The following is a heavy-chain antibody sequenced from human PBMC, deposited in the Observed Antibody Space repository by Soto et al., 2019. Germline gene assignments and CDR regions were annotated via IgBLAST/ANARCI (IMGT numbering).Heavy chain of an antibody. CDR3: AGSHYYGSGSYYIYPPFDY. CDR2: IYHSGST. CDR1: GGSISSGGYS. V-gene: IGHV4-30-2*01. D-gene: IGHD3-10*01. J-gene: IGHJ4*02. Sequence: QLQLQESGSGLVKPSQTLSLTCAVSGGSISSGGYSWSWIRQPPGKGLEWIGYIYHSGSTYYNPSLKSRVTISVDRSKNQFSLKLSSVTAADTAVYYCAGSHYYGSGSYYIYPPFDYWGQGTLVTVSS.